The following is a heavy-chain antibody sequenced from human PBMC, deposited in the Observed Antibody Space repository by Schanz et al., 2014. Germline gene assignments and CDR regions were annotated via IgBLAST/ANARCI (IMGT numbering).Heavy chain of an antibody. Sequence: VQLVQSGAEVKRPGASVKVSCTASGYTFTSYDINWVRQAPGQGLEWMGRIISILGIPNYAQKFQGRVTFTADKSTSTAYMELSSLKSEDTAVYYCARGPLGTSPWGQGTLVTVSS. CDR1: GYTFTSYD. V-gene: IGHV1-69*09. J-gene: IGHJ5*02. CDR3: ARGPLGTSP. D-gene: IGHD5-12*01. CDR2: IISILGIP.